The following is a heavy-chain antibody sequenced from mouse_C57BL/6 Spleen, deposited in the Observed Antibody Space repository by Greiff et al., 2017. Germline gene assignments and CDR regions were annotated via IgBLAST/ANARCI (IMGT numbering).Heavy chain of an antibody. CDR3: AGTEGVYYGYGGDWYFDV. CDR1: GYSITSGYY. CDR2: ISYDGSN. V-gene: IGHV3-6*01. D-gene: IGHD2-2*01. Sequence: ESGPGLVKPSQSLSLTCSVTGYSITSGYYWNWIRQFPGNKLEWMGYISYDGSNNYNPSLKNRISITRDTSKNQFFLKLNSVTTEDTATYYCAGTEGVYYGYGGDWYFDVWGTGTTVTVSS. J-gene: IGHJ1*03.